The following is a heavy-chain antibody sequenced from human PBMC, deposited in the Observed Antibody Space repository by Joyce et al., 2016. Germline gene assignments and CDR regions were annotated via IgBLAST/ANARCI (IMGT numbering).Heavy chain of an antibody. J-gene: IGHJ5*02. CDR3: ARGYSHYANWFGP. CDR1: GYNFISYY. V-gene: IGHV1-46*01. Sequence: QVQLVQSGAEVKKPGASVRVSCKASGYNFISYYMHWVRQAPGHGPDWMGLINPLTGTNTYAQKFQGRMTLTTEKSTTTVYMDLNNLRSEDTAFYFCARGYSHYANWFGPWGQGTLVTVSS. D-gene: IGHD4-11*01. CDR2: INPLTGTN.